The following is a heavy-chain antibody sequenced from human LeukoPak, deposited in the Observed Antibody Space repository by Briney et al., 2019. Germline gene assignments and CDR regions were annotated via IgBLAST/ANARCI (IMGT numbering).Heavy chain of an antibody. V-gene: IGHV3-23*01. D-gene: IGHD3-22*01. CDR1: GFTFSSYA. J-gene: IGHJ4*02. CDR3: AKGGLGYYDSSGYYATHYFDY. CDR2: ISGSGGST. Sequence: GGSLRLSCAASGFTFSSYAMSWVRQAPGKGLEWVSAISGSGGSTYYADSVKGRFTISRDNSKNTLYLQMNSLRAEDTAVYYCAKGGLGYYDSSGYYATHYFDYWGQGTLVSVSS.